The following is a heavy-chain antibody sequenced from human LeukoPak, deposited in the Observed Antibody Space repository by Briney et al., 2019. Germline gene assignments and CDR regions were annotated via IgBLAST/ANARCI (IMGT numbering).Heavy chain of an antibody. CDR1: GDSVASGGYY. Sequence: SETLSLTCTVSGDSVASGGYYWNWIRQPPGKGLEWIGYIYYSVSTNYNLSLKSRVTISVDTSENQFSLKLTSVTAADTAVYYCARGGRGRDWFDPWGQGTLVTVSS. V-gene: IGHV4-61*08. CDR3: ARGGRGRDWFDP. J-gene: IGHJ5*02. D-gene: IGHD3-10*01. CDR2: IYYSVST.